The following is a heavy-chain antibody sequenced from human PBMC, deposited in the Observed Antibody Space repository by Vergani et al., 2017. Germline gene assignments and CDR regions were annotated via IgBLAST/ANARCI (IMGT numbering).Heavy chain of an antibody. CDR2: IWYDGSNK. J-gene: IGHJ4*02. V-gene: IGHV3-33*06. CDR3: AKDLNGDYVRGAAPDY. D-gene: IGHD4-17*01. CDR1: GFTFSSHG. Sequence: QVQLVESEGGVVQPGRSLTLSCVASGFTFSSHGMHWVRQAPGKGLEWVAVIWYDGSNKYYGDSVKGRFTISRDNSKNTLYLQMNSLRVEDTAVYYCAKDLNGDYVRGAAPDYWGQGTLVTVSS.